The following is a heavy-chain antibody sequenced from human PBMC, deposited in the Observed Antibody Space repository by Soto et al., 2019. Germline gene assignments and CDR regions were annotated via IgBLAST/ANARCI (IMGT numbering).Heavy chain of an antibody. CDR1: GFTFSNYE. CDR2: ISSSGSNI. Sequence: GGSLRLSCAASGFTFSNYEMNWVRQAPGKGLEWVSYISSSGSNIYYADSVKGRFTVSRDNAKNSLNLQMNSLRDEDTAVYYCARDELGGYFDYWGQGXLVTVHS. J-gene: IGHJ4*03. V-gene: IGHV3-48*03. CDR3: ARDELGGYFDY. D-gene: IGHD6-6*01.